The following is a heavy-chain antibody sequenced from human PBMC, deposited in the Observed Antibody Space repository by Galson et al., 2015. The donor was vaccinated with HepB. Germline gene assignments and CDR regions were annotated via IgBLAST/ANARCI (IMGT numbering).Heavy chain of an antibody. CDR2: IFPGDSDT. D-gene: IGHD3-22*01. CDR1: GYSFTTSW. Sequence: QSGAEVKKPGESLKISCKASGYSFTTSWIGWVRQMPGQGLEWMGIIFPGDSDTKYSPSFQGQVTISVDKSISTACLQWSSLKASDTAMYYCARRVDTSGYYYGNFDSWGQGTLLTVSS. J-gene: IGHJ4*02. CDR3: ARRVDTSGYYYGNFDS. V-gene: IGHV5-51*01.